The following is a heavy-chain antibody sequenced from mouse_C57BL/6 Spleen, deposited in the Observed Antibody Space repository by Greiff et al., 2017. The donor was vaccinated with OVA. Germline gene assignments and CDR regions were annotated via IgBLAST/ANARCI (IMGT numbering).Heavy chain of an antibody. CDR3: AYSGTKGKFAY. Sequence: VQLQQPGAELVKPGASVKLSCTASGFNIKDYYMHWVKQRTEQGLEWIGRIDPEDGETKYAAKFQGKATITADTSSNTAYLQLSSLTSEDAAVYYCAYSGTKGKFAYWGQGTLVTVSA. V-gene: IGHV14-2*01. D-gene: IGHD4-1*01. CDR1: GFNIKDYY. CDR2: IDPEDGET. J-gene: IGHJ3*01.